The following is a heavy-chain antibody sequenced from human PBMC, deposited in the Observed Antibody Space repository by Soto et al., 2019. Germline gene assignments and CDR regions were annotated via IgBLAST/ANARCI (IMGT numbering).Heavy chain of an antibody. CDR1: CASVTSSTYY. Sequence: SETLSLTCSVSCASVTSSTYYWGWLRQPPGKGLEWIGYTYYSGSTRYSPSLKSRVTISIDTSKNQFSLILSSVTAADTAVYYCARGAAYDFWSGYYNYWGQGTLVTVSS. D-gene: IGHD3-3*01. CDR3: ARGAAYDFWSGYYNY. J-gene: IGHJ4*02. CDR2: TYYSGST. V-gene: IGHV4-61*01.